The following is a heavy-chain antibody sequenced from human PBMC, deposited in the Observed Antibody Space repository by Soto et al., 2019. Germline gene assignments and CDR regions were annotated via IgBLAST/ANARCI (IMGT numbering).Heavy chain of an antibody. J-gene: IGHJ6*02. V-gene: IGHV1-69*06. CDR3: ARDLAAAGAYYYGMDV. CDR1: GGTFSSYA. CDR2: IIPIFGTA. D-gene: IGHD6-13*01. Sequence: SVKVSCKASGGTFSSYAISWVRQAPGHGLEWMGGIIPIFGTANYAQKFQGRVTITADKSTSTAYMALSSLRSEDTAVYYCARDLAAAGAYYYGMDVWGQGTTVTVSS.